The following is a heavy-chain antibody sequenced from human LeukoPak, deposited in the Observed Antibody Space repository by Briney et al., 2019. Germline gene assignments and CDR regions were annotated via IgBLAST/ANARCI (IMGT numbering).Heavy chain of an antibody. CDR2: ISSSSSYI. CDR1: GFTFSSCS. V-gene: IGHV3-21*01. D-gene: IGHD3-10*01. Sequence: PGGSLRLSCAASGFTFSSCSMNWVRQAPGKGLEWVSSISSSSSYIYYADSVKGRFTISRDNAKNSLYLQMNSLRAEDTAVYYCAREGVYYYGSGSFYFDYWGQGTLVTVSS. J-gene: IGHJ4*02. CDR3: AREGVYYYGSGSFYFDY.